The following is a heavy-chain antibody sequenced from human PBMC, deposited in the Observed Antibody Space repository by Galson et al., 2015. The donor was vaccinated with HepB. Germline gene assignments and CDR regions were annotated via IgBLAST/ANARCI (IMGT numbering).Heavy chain of an antibody. D-gene: IGHD2-2*01. CDR1: GGLISEYY. CDR2: IYYSGNT. J-gene: IGHJ6*02. CDR3: ASSLVVPAGIEYYYYGMDV. Sequence: ATLSPTCSVSGGLISEYYWSWSRQPPGKGLEWIGYIYYSGNTYYNPSLKRRVTISRDTSKNTFSLKLSTVTAADTAVYYCASSLVVPAGIEYYYYGMDVWGQGTTVTVSS. V-gene: IGHV4-59*08.